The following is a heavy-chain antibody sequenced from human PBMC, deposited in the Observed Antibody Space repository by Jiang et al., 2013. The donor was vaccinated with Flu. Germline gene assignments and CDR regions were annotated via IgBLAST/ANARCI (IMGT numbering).Heavy chain of an antibody. Sequence: VQLVESGGGLVKPGGSLRLSCAASGFTFSSYSMNWVRQAPGKGLEWVSSISSSSSYIYYADSVKGRFTISRDNAKNSLYLQMNSLRAEDTAVYYCARFEEMATMPDYWGQGTLVTRLL. J-gene: IGHJ4*02. V-gene: IGHV3-21*01. CDR1: GFTFSSYS. D-gene: IGHD5-24*01. CDR3: ARFEEMATMPDY. CDR2: ISSSSSYI.